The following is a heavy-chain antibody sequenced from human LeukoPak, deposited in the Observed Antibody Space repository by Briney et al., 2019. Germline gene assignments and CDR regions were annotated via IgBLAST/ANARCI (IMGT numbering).Heavy chain of an antibody. Sequence: GASVKVSCKASGYTFTSYGISWVRQAPGQGLEWMGWISAYNGNTNYAQKLQGRVTMTTDASTSTAYMELRSLRSDDTAVYYCARVGVPWYYDILTGYFYFDYWGQGTLVTVSS. V-gene: IGHV1-18*01. J-gene: IGHJ4*02. CDR3: ARVGVPWYYDILTGYFYFDY. CDR2: ISAYNGNT. CDR1: GYTFTSYG. D-gene: IGHD3-9*01.